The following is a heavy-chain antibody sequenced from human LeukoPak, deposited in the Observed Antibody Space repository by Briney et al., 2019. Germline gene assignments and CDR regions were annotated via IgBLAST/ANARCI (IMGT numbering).Heavy chain of an antibody. CDR2: MNPNSGRT. CDR1: GYSLISYD. CDR3: AREGLPYAMDV. V-gene: IGHV1-8*01. Sequence: GASVKVSCKASGYSLISYDINRVRQAAGQGLEWMGWMNPNSGRTGYAQTFQGRVTMTRDTSLNTAYMELSSLKSEDTAIYYCAREGLPYAMDVWGQGTTVTVSS. J-gene: IGHJ6*02. D-gene: IGHD2-15*01.